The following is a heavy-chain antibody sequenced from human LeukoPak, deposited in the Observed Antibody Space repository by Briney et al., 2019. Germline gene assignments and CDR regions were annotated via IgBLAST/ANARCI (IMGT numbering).Heavy chain of an antibody. D-gene: IGHD6-13*01. Sequence: SVKVSCKASGFTFTSSAMQWVRQARRQRLEWIGWIVVGSGNTNHAQKFQERVTITRDMSTSTAYMELSSLRSEDTAVYYCAASSSWHYYYGMDVWGQGTTVTVSS. CDR3: AASSSWHYYYGMDV. J-gene: IGHJ6*02. V-gene: IGHV1-58*02. CDR2: IVVGSGNT. CDR1: GFTFTSSA.